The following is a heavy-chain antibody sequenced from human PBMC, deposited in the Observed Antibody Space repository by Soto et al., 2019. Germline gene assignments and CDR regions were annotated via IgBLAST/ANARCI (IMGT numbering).Heavy chain of an antibody. V-gene: IGHV3-7*03. CDR1: GFTFSNYY. Sequence: GGSLRLSCAASGFTFSNYYMTWVRQAPGKGLEWVANIKQDGSEKYYVDSAKGRFTISRDNAKNSLYLQMNSLRAEDTAVYYCAREVGLNYWGQGTLVTVSS. CDR3: AREVGLNY. J-gene: IGHJ4*02. CDR2: IKQDGSEK. D-gene: IGHD2-2*01.